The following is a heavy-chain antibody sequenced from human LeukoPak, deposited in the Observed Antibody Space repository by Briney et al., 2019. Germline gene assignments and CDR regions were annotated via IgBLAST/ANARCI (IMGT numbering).Heavy chain of an antibody. CDR1: GGSISSYY. CDR2: IYYSGST. J-gene: IGHJ5*02. D-gene: IGHD6-13*01. V-gene: IGHV4-59*01. Sequence: PSETLSLTCTVSGGSISSYYWSWIRQPPGKGLEWLGYIYYSGSTNYNPSLKSRVTISVDTSKNQFSLKLSSVTAADTAVYYCARERIAADGSWFDPWGQGTLVTVSS. CDR3: ARERIAADGSWFDP.